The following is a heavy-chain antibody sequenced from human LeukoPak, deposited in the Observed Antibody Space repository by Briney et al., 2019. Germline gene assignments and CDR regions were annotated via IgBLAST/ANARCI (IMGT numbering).Heavy chain of an antibody. Sequence: ASVKVSCKASGYTFTSYGISWVRQAPGQGLEWMGWISAYNGNTNYAQKLQGRVTMTTDTSTSTAYMELRSLRSDDTAVYYCARVVGQLLWFGELFGYFDYWGQGTLVTVSS. CDR3: ARVVGQLLWFGELFGYFDY. J-gene: IGHJ4*02. D-gene: IGHD3-10*01. CDR1: GYTFTSYG. V-gene: IGHV1-18*01. CDR2: ISAYNGNT.